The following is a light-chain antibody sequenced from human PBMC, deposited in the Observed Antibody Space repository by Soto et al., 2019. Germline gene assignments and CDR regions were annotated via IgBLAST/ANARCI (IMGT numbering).Light chain of an antibody. CDR1: QSVASSY. V-gene: IGKV3-20*01. Sequence: EIVLTQSPGTLSLSPGERATLSCRASQSVASSYLAWYRQRPGQPPRLLIYGASSRATGIPDRFSGSGSGTHFTLTISRLEPEDFAVYYCQQYGNSPRTFGQGTKVEIK. J-gene: IGKJ1*01. CDR2: GAS. CDR3: QQYGNSPRT.